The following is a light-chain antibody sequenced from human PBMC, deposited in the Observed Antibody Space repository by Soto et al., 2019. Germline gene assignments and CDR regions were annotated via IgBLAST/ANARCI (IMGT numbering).Light chain of an antibody. CDR1: SSDVGSYNL. CDR2: EVT. J-gene: IGLJ1*01. CDR3: CSYAVPYV. Sequence: QSALTQPASVSGSPGQSITISCTGTSSDVGSYNLVSWFQHHPGKAPKVMIYEVTKRPSGVSNRFSGSKSGNTASLTISGLKPEDEADYPGCSYAVPYVFGTGTTVPV. V-gene: IGLV2-23*02.